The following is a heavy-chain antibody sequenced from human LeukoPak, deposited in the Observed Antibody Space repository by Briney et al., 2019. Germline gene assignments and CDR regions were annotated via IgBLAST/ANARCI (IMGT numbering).Heavy chain of an antibody. CDR3: ARVSGSKSGDYREVFDP. V-gene: IGHV3-11*04. CDR1: GFTFSDYY. D-gene: IGHD4-17*01. J-gene: IGHJ5*02. CDR2: ISSSGSTI. Sequence: PGGSLRLSCAASGFTFSDYYMSWIRQAPGKGLEWVSYISSSGSTIYYADSVKGRFTISRDNSKNTLYLQMNSLRAEDTAVYYCARVSGSKSGDYREVFDPWGQGTLVTVSS.